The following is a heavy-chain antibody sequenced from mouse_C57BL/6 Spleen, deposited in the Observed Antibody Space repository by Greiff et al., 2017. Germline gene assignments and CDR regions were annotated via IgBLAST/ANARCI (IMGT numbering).Heavy chain of an antibody. V-gene: IGHV1-55*01. Sequence: QVQLKQPGAELVKPGASVKMSCKASGYTFTSYWITWVKQRPGQGLEWIGDIYPGSGSTNYNEKFKSKATLTVDTSSSTAYMQLSSLTSEDSAVYYCARDGYSSYYYAMDYWGQGTSVTVSS. J-gene: IGHJ4*01. CDR1: GYTFTSYW. D-gene: IGHD2-3*01. CDR2: IYPGSGST. CDR3: ARDGYSSYYYAMDY.